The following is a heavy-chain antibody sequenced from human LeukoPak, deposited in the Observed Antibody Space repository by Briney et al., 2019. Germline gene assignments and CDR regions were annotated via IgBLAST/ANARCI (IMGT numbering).Heavy chain of an antibody. Sequence: ASVKVSCKASGYTFTGYDINWVRQATGQGLEWMGWMNPNSGNTGYAQKFQGRVTMTRNTSISTAYTELSSLRSEDTAVYYCARGRQGGGYRFGDYWGQGTLVTVSS. D-gene: IGHD5-12*01. CDR1: GYTFTGYD. CDR2: MNPNSGNT. J-gene: IGHJ4*02. CDR3: ARGRQGGGYRFGDY. V-gene: IGHV1-8*01.